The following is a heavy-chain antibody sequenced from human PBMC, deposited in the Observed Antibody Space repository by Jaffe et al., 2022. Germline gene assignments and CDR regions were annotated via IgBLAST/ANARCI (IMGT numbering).Heavy chain of an antibody. CDR1: GFTFSNYN. CDR3: ARETGEYWYFDL. D-gene: IGHD7-27*01. J-gene: IGHJ2*01. CDR2: ISSSSTYI. V-gene: IGHV3-21*01. Sequence: EVQLVESGGDLVKPGGSLRLSCVASGFTFSNYNMNWVRQAPGKGLEWVSSISSSSTYIFYADSVKGRFTISRDNAKNSLYLQMNSLRAEDTAVYYCARETGEYWYFDLWGRGTLVTVSS.